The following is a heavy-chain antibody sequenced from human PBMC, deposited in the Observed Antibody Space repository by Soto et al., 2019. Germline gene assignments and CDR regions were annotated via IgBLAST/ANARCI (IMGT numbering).Heavy chain of an antibody. D-gene: IGHD1-1*01. CDR3: ARGARSSWSGSDWNDEIIDY. J-gene: IGHJ4*02. Sequence: GGSLRLSCAASGFTFSSYAMHWVRQAPGKGLEWVAVISYDGSNKYYADSVKGRFTISRDNSKNTLYLQMNSLRAEDTAVYYCARGARSSWSGSDWNDEIIDYWGQGTLVTVSS. CDR1: GFTFSSYA. CDR2: ISYDGSNK. V-gene: IGHV3-30-3*01.